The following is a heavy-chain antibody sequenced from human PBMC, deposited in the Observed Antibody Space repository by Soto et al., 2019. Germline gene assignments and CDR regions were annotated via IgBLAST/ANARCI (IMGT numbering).Heavy chain of an antibody. V-gene: IGHV1-58*01. CDR2: IDVGSGNA. CDR1: GFTLSSSA. D-gene: IGHD3-9*01. CDR3: AREGKYYDILTGYSPAFDNWFDP. Sequence: GASVKVSCKTSGFTLSSSAVHWVRQARGHRLQWIGWIDVGSGNANYAQMDQERVTISRDMSTSTAYMELSSLRSEDTAVYYCAREGKYYDILTGYSPAFDNWFDPWGQGTLVTVSS. J-gene: IGHJ5*02.